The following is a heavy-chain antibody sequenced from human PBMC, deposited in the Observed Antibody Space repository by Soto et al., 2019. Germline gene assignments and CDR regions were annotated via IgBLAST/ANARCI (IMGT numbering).Heavy chain of an antibody. Sequence: SVRVSCPTSGGTLTTCDINWVGKATGHGLQWMRCINPNNGNIGSLERFQGRVTMTREPAIRTAYMEGSSLRSHDTAVCYCARGLASGSYYLLDYWG. CDR1: GGTLTTCD. J-gene: IGHJ4*01. V-gene: IGHV1-8*01. CDR3: ARGLASGSYYLLDY. D-gene: IGHD3-10*01. CDR2: INPNNGNI.